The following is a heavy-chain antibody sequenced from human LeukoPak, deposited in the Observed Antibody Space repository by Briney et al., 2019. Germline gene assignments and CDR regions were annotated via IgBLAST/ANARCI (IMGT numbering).Heavy chain of an antibody. CDR2: IIPIFGTA. Sequence: ASVKVSCKASGGTFSSYAISWVRQAPGQGLEWMGGIIPIFGTANYAQKFQGRVTITADESTSTAYMELSSLRSEDTAVYYCAMGVRAPYYYYYMDVWGKGTTVTVSS. D-gene: IGHD3-10*01. CDR3: AMGVRAPYYYYYMDV. J-gene: IGHJ6*03. V-gene: IGHV1-69*13. CDR1: GGTFSSYA.